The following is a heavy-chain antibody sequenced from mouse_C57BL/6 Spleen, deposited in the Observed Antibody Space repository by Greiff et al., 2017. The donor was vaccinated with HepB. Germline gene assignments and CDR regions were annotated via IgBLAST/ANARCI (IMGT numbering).Heavy chain of an antibody. CDR3: ARGWDVGYCDV. J-gene: IGHJ1*03. V-gene: IGHV1-50*01. D-gene: IGHD4-1*01. Sequence: QVQLKQPGAELVKPGASVKLSCKASGYTFTSYWMQWVKQRPGQGLEWIGEIDPSDSYTNYNQKFKGKATLTVDTSSSTAYMQLSSLTSEDSAVYYCARGWDVGYCDVWGTGTTVTVSS. CDR2: IDPSDSYT. CDR1: GYTFTSYW.